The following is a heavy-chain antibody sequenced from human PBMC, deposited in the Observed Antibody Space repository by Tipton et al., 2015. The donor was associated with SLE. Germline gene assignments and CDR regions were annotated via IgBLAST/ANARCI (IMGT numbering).Heavy chain of an antibody. J-gene: IGHJ6*03. CDR3: ARSGWALGYYMDV. CDR1: GFTFRTYW. Sequence: SLRLSCEASGFTFRTYWMTWVRQAPGKGLEWVANIKQDGSEKNYVGSVKGRFIISRDNAKNSLYLQLNSLRSEDTAVYYCARSGWALGYYMDVWGRGTTVTVSS. D-gene: IGHD6-19*01. V-gene: IGHV3-7*01. CDR2: IKQDGSEK.